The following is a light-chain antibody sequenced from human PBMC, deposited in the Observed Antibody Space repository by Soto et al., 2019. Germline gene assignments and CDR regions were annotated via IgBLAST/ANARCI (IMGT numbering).Light chain of an antibody. Sequence: EIVLTQSPVTLSLSPGDRATLSCRPSQSVSSFLAWYQQKPGQPPRLLIYDVSNRAAGIPARFSGSGSGTDFTLTSSSLEPEDFAVYYCQQRTDWSPVYTFGQGTKLEIK. CDR2: DVS. CDR3: QQRTDWSPVYT. CDR1: QSVSSF. V-gene: IGKV3-11*01. J-gene: IGKJ2*01.